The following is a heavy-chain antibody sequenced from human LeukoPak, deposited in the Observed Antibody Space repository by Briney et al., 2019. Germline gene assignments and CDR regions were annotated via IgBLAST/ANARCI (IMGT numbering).Heavy chain of an antibody. D-gene: IGHD6-13*01. J-gene: IGHJ4*02. CDR1: GFTFSSYG. CDR2: IRYDGSNK. CDR3: AKDGRQQLVGAYVDY. V-gene: IGHV3-30*02. Sequence: GGSLRLSCAASGFTFSSYGMHWVRQAPGKGLEWVAFIRYDGSNKYYADSVKGRFTISRDNSKNTLYLQMNSLRAEDTAVYYCAKDGRQQLVGAYVDYWGQGTLVTVSS.